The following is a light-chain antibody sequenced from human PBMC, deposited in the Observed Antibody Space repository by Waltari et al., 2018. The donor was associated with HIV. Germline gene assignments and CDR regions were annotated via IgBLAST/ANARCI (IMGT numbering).Light chain of an antibody. Sequence: EIVLTQSPGTLSLSPGERATFSCRASQSLSSTYVAWYQQKPGQAPRLLIYGASTRATGSPDRFSGSGSGTDFTLTISSLEPEDFAVYHCQQYGTSPWTFGQGTKVETK. CDR2: GAS. V-gene: IGKV3-20*01. CDR1: QSLSSTY. J-gene: IGKJ1*01. CDR3: QQYGTSPWT.